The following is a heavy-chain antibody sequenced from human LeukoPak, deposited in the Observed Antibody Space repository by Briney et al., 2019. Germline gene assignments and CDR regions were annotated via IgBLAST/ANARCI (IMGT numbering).Heavy chain of an antibody. D-gene: IGHD5-24*01. CDR2: IYTSGST. Sequence: PSETLSLTCTVSGGSMSSYYWSWIRQPPGKGLEWIGYIYTSGSTNYNPSLKSRVTISLDTSKNQFSLKLSSVTAADTAMYYCARHWVEMATPYYFDYWGQGTLVTVSS. J-gene: IGHJ4*02. V-gene: IGHV4-59*08. CDR3: ARHWVEMATPYYFDY. CDR1: GGSMSSYY.